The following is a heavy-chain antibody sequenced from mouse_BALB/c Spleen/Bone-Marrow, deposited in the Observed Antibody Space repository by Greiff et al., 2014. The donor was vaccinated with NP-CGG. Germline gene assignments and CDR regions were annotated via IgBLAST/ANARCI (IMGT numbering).Heavy chain of an antibody. Sequence: VQLQQFGAELVKPGTSVKLSCKASGYNFTSYWINWVKLRPGQGLEWIGDIYPGSGSTNYNEKFKSKATLTVDTSSSTAYMQLSSLASEDSALYYCARGAWANWDYFDYWGQGTTLTVSS. D-gene: IGHD4-1*01. CDR1: GYNFTSYW. J-gene: IGHJ2*01. V-gene: IGHV1-55*01. CDR2: IYPGSGST. CDR3: ARGAWANWDYFDY.